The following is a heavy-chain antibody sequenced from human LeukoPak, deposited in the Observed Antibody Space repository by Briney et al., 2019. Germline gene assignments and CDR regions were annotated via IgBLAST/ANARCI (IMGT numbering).Heavy chain of an antibody. CDR2: IYYSGST. Sequence: SETLSLTCTVSGGSISSYYWSWVRQPPGKGLEWIGYIYYSGSTKYNPSLKSRVTISVDTSKNQFSLKLSSVTAADTAVYYCARGYGDYWREWGQGTLVTVSS. D-gene: IGHD4-17*01. CDR1: GGSISSYY. V-gene: IGHV4-59*01. J-gene: IGHJ4*02. CDR3: ARGYGDYWRE.